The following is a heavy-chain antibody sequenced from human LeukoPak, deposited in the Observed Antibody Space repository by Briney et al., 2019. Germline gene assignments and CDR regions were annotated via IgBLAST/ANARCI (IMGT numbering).Heavy chain of an antibody. D-gene: IGHD2-21*01. CDR2: TSSSDAGT. CDR1: GFPLSSYA. V-gene: IGHV3-23*01. Sequence: GGSLRLSCAASGFPLSSYAMSWVRQTPGKGLEWVSATSSSDAGTYYADSVRGRFTISRDNSKNTLYLQMNSLRLEDAAVYFCARAPVTSCRGAYCYPFDYWGQGTQVTVSS. CDR3: ARAPVTSCRGAYCYPFDY. J-gene: IGHJ4*02.